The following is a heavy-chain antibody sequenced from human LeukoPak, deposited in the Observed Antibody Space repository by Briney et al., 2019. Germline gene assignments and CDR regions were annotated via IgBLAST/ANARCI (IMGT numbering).Heavy chain of an antibody. J-gene: IGHJ5*02. Sequence: SETLSLTCTVSGGSISSSSCYWGWIRQPPGKGLEWIGSIYYSGSTYYNPSLKSRVTISVDTSKNQFSLKLSSVTAADTAVYYCARHDSYSNYYWFDPWGQGTLVTVSS. V-gene: IGHV4-39*01. CDR3: ARHDSYSNYYWFDP. D-gene: IGHD4-11*01. CDR1: GGSISSSSCY. CDR2: IYYSGST.